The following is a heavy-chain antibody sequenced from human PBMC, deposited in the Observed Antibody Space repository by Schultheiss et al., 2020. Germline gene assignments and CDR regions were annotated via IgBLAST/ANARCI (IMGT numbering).Heavy chain of an antibody. CDR3: ARDPANCNYGTEKFDY. CDR2: IYSGGST. Sequence: GGSLRLSCAASGFTVSSNYMTWVRQAPGKGLEWVSLIYSGGSTYYADSVKGRFTISRDNAKNSLYLQMNSLRAEDTAVYYCARDPANCNYGTEKFDYWGQGTLVTGSA. CDR1: GFTVSSNY. J-gene: IGHJ4*02. V-gene: IGHV3-66*01. D-gene: IGHD1-7*01.